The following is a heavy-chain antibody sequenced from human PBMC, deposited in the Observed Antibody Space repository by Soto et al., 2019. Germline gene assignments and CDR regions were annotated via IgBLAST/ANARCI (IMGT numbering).Heavy chain of an antibody. V-gene: IGHV5-51*03. J-gene: IGHJ5*02. D-gene: IGHD3-16*01. CDR2: IYPGDSDA. Sequence: PGESLKISCKGSGYSFTTYWIAWVRQMPGKGLEWMGIIYPGDSDARYSPSFQGLVTISADTSISTAYLQWYSLRTSDTAMYYCARAYTSSSWLDPWGQGTLVTVSS. CDR3: ARAYTSSSWLDP. CDR1: GYSFTTYW.